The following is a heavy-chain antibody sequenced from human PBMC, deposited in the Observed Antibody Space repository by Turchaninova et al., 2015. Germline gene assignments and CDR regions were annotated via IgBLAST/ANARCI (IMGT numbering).Heavy chain of an antibody. Sequence: QVQLQQWGAGLLKPSETLSLTCAVYGGSFSGYSWSWIRTPPGKGLEWLGEINHSGRTHYTPSLKGRVTISVDTSKNQCSLRLISVTAADTAVYYCARGGAAAGMTPHFDYWGQGTLVTVSS. J-gene: IGHJ4*02. V-gene: IGHV4-34*01. D-gene: IGHD6-13*01. CDR2: INHSGRT. CDR3: ARGGAAAGMTPHFDY. CDR1: GGSFSGYS.